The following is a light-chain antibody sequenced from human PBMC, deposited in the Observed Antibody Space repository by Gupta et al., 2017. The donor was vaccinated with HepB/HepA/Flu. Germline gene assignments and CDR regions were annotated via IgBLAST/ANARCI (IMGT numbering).Light chain of an antibody. V-gene: IGLV2-23*02. CDR1: SSDVGSSNL. Sequence: QSALTQPASVSGSPGQSITISCTGTSSDVGSSNLVSWYQLHPGKAPKLMIYEVSKRPSGVSDRFSGSKYGNTASLTISGLQAEDEADYHCCSYAGSSTYVLFGGGTKLSVL. J-gene: IGLJ2*01. CDR3: CSYAGSSTYVL. CDR2: EVS.